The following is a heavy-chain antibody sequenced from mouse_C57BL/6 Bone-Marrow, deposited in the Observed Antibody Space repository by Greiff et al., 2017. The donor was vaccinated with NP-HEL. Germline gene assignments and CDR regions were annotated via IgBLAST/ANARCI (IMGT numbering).Heavy chain of an antibody. CDR1: GYTFTSYG. CDR2: IYPRSGNT. D-gene: IGHD3-2*02. J-gene: IGHJ2*01. V-gene: IGHV1-81*01. Sequence: VQLQQSGAELARPGASVKLSCKASGYTFTSYGISWVKQRTGQGLEWIGEIYPRSGNTYYNEKFKGKATLTADKSSSTAYMELRSLTSEDSAVYFCASQTAQASFDYWGQGTTLTVSS. CDR3: ASQTAQASFDY.